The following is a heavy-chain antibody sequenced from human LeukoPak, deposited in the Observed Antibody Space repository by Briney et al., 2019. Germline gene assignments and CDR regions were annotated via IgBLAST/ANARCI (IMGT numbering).Heavy chain of an antibody. Sequence: GGSLRLSCAASGFIFSNYWMSWVRQAPGKGLEWVANIRPDGSEEYYVDSLKGRFTISRDNARNSLYLQVNSLRAEDTAVYSCARFGITATLDVWGRGTTVTVSS. D-gene: IGHD1/OR15-1a*01. CDR3: ARFGITATLDV. J-gene: IGHJ6*04. V-gene: IGHV3-7*01. CDR1: GFIFSNYW. CDR2: IRPDGSEE.